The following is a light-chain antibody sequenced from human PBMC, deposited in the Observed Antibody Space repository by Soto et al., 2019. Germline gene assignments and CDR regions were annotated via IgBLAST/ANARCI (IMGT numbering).Light chain of an antibody. CDR2: GAS. V-gene: IGKV3-20*01. CDR1: HSVSSSY. CDR3: QQHGSSVT. Sequence: DIVLTQSPGTLSLSPGERATLSCRASHSVSSSYLAWYQQKPGQAPRLLIYGASSRATGIPDRFSGSGSGTDFTLTISRLEPEDFAVYYCQQHGSSVTFGGGTKVDIK. J-gene: IGKJ4*01.